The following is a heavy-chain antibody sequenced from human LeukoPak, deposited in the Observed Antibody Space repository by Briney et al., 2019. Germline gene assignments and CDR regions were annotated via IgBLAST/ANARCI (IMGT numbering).Heavy chain of an antibody. Sequence: GGSLRLSCAASGFTLSSYWMHWVRQAPGKGLVWVSRMNSDGSSTTYADSVKGRFTISRDNAKNTLYLQMNSLRAEDTAVYYCTRESGSSRFFDFWGQGTPVTVSS. J-gene: IGHJ4*02. CDR1: GFTLSSYW. CDR3: TRESGSSRFFDF. V-gene: IGHV3-74*01. CDR2: MNSDGSST. D-gene: IGHD6-6*01.